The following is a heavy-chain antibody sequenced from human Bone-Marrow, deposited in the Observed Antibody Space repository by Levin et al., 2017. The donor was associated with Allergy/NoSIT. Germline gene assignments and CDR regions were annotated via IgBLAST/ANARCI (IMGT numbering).Heavy chain of an antibody. D-gene: IGHD6-19*01. V-gene: IGHV3-23*01. CDR1: GFTFDDYA. CDR2: ISGSGSRT. J-gene: IGHJ4*02. Sequence: PGGSLRLSCVASGFTFDDYAMSWVRQAPGKGLEWVSTISGSGSRTHYTDSVQGRFTISRDNSKNTLFLQMNSLRGDDTAVYYCAKALAVAPWGLENWGQGTLVTVSS. CDR3: AKALAVAPWGLEN.